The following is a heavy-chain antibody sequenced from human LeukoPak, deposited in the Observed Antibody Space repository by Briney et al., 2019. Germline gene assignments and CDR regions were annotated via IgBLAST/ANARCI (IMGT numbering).Heavy chain of an antibody. D-gene: IGHD6-13*01. CDR2: IIPILGIA. Sequence: SVKVSCKASGGTFSSYAISWVRQAPGQGLEWMGRIIPILGIANYAQKFQGRVTITADKSTSTAYMELSSLRSEDTAVYYCASFSSSSGYGMDVWGQGTTVTVSS. CDR1: GGTFSSYA. CDR3: ASFSSSSGYGMDV. J-gene: IGHJ6*02. V-gene: IGHV1-69*04.